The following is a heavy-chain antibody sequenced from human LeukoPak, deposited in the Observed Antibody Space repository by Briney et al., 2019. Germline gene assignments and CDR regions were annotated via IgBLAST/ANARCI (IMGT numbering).Heavy chain of an antibody. J-gene: IGHJ4*02. D-gene: IGHD6-6*01. CDR2: IYYSGST. CDR1: GGSISSYY. Sequence: PSETLSLTCTVSGGSISSYYWSWIRQPPGKGLEWIGYIYYSGSTNYNPSLKSRVNISVDTSKNQFPLKLSSVTAADTAVYYWARLPSIAARVDYWGQGTLVTVSS. V-gene: IGHV4-59*01. CDR3: ARLPSIAARVDY.